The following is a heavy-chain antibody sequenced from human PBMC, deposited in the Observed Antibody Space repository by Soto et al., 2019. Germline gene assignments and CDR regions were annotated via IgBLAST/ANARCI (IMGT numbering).Heavy chain of an antibody. J-gene: IGHJ4*02. CDR2: IYYSGTT. CDR3: ARSISVAMDF. V-gene: IGHV4-39*01. Sequence: QLQLQESGPGLVKPSETLSLTCTVSGGSIRSSSYHWGWIRQPPGKGLEWIGSIYYSGTTYYNPSLKSRVTISDDTSTNQFSLKLSSVTAADTAVYYCARSISVAMDFWGQGTLVTVSS. CDR1: GGSIRSSSYH. D-gene: IGHD6-19*01.